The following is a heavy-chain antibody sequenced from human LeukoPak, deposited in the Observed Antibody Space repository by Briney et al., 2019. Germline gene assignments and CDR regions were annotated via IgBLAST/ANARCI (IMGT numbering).Heavy chain of an antibody. D-gene: IGHD3-16*01. Sequence: SETLSLTCTVSGYSISRGYYWGWIRQPPGKGLEWIGSIYHSGNIYYNPSLKSRVTISQDMSNNQFFLKMSAVTVADTAVYFCVRVAYGGIIVPLFDPWGQGTLVTVSS. V-gene: IGHV4-38-2*02. J-gene: IGHJ5*02. CDR2: IYHSGNI. CDR1: GYSISRGYY. CDR3: VRVAYGGIIVPLFDP.